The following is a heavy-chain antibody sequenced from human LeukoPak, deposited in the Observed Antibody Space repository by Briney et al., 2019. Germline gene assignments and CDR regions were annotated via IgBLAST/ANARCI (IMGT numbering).Heavy chain of an antibody. CDR2: IYTSGST. V-gene: IGHV4-59*10. CDR3: ARQAFYYYYMDV. Sequence: SETLSLTCAVYGGSFSGYYWSWIRQPAGKGLEWIGRIYTSGSTNYNPSLKSRVTMSVDTSKNQFSLKLSSVTAADTAVYYCARQAFYYYYMDVWGKGTTVTISS. CDR1: GGSFSGYY. J-gene: IGHJ6*03. D-gene: IGHD3-3*02.